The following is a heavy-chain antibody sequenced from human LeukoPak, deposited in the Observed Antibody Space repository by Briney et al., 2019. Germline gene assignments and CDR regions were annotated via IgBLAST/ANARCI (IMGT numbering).Heavy chain of an antibody. Sequence: GGFLRLSCAASGFTFSSSVMSWVRQAPGKGLEWVSSIGGSGGATYYADSVKGRFTISRDNSKNTLHLQMNSLRAEDTAVYYCAGLKGMDVWGQGTTVTVSS. J-gene: IGHJ6*02. CDR2: IGGSGGAT. CDR3: AGLKGMDV. CDR1: GFTFSSSV. V-gene: IGHV3-23*01.